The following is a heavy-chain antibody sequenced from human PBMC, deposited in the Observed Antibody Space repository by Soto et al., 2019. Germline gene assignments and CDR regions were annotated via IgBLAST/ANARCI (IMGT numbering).Heavy chain of an antibody. CDR3: ARDVGYYYDKLDF. J-gene: IGHJ4*02. V-gene: IGHV3-48*01. CDR2: ISTSGTTV. CDR1: GFAFSGYS. D-gene: IGHD3-22*01. Sequence: EVQLVESGGALVQPGGSLRLSCAASGFAFSGYSMNWVRQPPGKGLEWVSYISTSGTTVHYADSVRGRFTISRDNAKNSLYLQMNSLRAEDTAVYYCARDVGYYYDKLDFWGQGTLVTVSS.